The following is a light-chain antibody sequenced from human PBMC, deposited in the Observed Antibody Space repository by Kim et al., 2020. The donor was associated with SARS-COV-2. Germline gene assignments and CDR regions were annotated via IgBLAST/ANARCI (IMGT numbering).Light chain of an antibody. Sequence: LSPGERATLSCRASQSVSSSYLAWYQQKPGQAPRLLIYGASSRATGIPDRCSGSGSGTDFTLTISRLEPEDFAVYYCQQYGSVITFGQGTRLEIK. CDR1: QSVSSSY. J-gene: IGKJ5*01. CDR3: QQYGSVIT. V-gene: IGKV3-20*01. CDR2: GAS.